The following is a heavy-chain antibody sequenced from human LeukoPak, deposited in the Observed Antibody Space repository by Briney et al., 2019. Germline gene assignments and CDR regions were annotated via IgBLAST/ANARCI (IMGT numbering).Heavy chain of an antibody. CDR3: ARDYCSSTSCYKNYFDY. Sequence: ASVKVSCKASGYTFTSYDINWVRQATGQGLEWMGWMNPNSGNTGYAQKFQGRVTITRNTSISTAYMELSSLRSEDTAVYYCARDYCSSTSCYKNYFDYWGQGTLVTVSS. V-gene: IGHV1-8*03. CDR2: MNPNSGNT. CDR1: GYTFTSYD. D-gene: IGHD2-2*02. J-gene: IGHJ4*02.